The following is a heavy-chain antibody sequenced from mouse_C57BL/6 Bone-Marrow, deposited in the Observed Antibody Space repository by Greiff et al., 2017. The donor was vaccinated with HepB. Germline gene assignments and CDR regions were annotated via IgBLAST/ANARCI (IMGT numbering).Heavy chain of an antibody. Sequence: QVQLQQSGPELVKPGASVKISCKASGYAFSSSWMNWVKQRPGKGLEWIGRIYPGDGDTNYNGKFKGKATLTADKSSSTAYMELRSLTSEDSAVYYCTGGPDYWGQGTTLTVSS. CDR3: TGGPDY. J-gene: IGHJ2*01. CDR2: IYPGDGDT. CDR1: GYAFSSSW. D-gene: IGHD3-1*01. V-gene: IGHV1-82*01.